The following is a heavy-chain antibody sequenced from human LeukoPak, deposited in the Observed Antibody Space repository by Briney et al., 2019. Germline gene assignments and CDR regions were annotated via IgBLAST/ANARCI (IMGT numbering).Heavy chain of an antibody. Sequence: GGSLRLSCAASGFTFSSYSMNWVRQAPGKGLEWVSSISSSSSYIYYADSVKGRFTISRDNAKNSLYLQVNSLRAEDTAVYYCARAGPRMATAEFDYWGQGTLVTVSS. V-gene: IGHV3-21*01. J-gene: IGHJ4*02. CDR3: ARAGPRMATAEFDY. D-gene: IGHD5-24*01. CDR2: ISSSSSYI. CDR1: GFTFSSYS.